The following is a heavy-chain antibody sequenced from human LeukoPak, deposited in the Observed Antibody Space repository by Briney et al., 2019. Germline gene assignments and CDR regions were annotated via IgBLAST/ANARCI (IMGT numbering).Heavy chain of an antibody. CDR2: ISAYNGNT. V-gene: IGHV1-18*01. CDR1: GYTFTSYG. CDR3: AGGYSYDSYYYYYMDV. Sequence: VASVKVSCKASGYTFTSYGISWVRQAPGQGLEWMGWISAYNGNTNYAQKLQGRVTMTTDTSTSTAYMELRSLRSDDTAVYYCAGGYSYDSYYYYYMDVWGKGTTVTISS. D-gene: IGHD5-18*01. J-gene: IGHJ6*03.